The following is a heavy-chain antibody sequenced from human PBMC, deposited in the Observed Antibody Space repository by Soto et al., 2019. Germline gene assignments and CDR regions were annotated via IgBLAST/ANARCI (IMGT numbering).Heavy chain of an antibody. CDR3: ARDIDISGWGTFQH. CDR1: GFTFSSYA. V-gene: IGHV3-23*01. J-gene: IGHJ1*01. CDR2: ISGSGDST. D-gene: IGHD6-19*01. Sequence: EVQLLESGGGLVQPRGSLSLSCASSGFTFSSYAMSWVRQAPGKGLEWVSAISGSGDSTYYADSVKGRFTISRDSSKKTLYLQMNSLRPEDTAVYYCARDIDISGWGTFQHWGQGTLVTVSA.